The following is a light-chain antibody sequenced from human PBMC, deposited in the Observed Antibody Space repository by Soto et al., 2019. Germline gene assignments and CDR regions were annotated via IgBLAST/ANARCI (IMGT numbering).Light chain of an antibody. CDR1: SSDVGGYNY. Sequence: QSALTQPPSASGSPGQSVTISCTGTSSDVGGYNYVSWYQQHPGKAPKLMIYEVSKRPSGVPDRFSGSKSGNTASLTVSGLQAEYEADYYCSSYAGSNNLGVVFGGGT. CDR2: EVS. CDR3: SSYAGSNNLGVV. V-gene: IGLV2-8*01. J-gene: IGLJ2*01.